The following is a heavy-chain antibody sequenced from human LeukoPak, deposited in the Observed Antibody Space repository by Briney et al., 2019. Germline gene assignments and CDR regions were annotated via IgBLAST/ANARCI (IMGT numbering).Heavy chain of an antibody. Sequence: GESLKISCKASGYSFNTYWIGWVRQMPGKGLEWMGIIDPGDSDTRYSPSFQGQVTISADKSISTAYLQWSSLKASDTAMYYCARQYRQWFDPWAREPWSPSPQ. CDR2: IDPGDSDT. CDR3: ARQYRQWFDP. D-gene: IGHD3-16*02. CDR1: GYSFNTYW. J-gene: IGHJ5*02. V-gene: IGHV5-51*01.